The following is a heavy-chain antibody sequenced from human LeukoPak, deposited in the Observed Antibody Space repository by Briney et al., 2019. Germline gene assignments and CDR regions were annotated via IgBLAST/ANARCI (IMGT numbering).Heavy chain of an antibody. CDR2: INHSGST. D-gene: IGHD3-3*02. CDR3: ARGRRIFGVVKNWFDP. CDR1: GGSFSGYY. V-gene: IGHV4-34*01. Sequence: SETLSLTCAVYGGSFSGYYWSWIRQPPGKGLEWSGEINHSGSTNYNPSLKSRVTISVDTSKNQFSLKLSSVTAADTAVYYCARGRRIFGVVKNWFDPWGQGTLVTVSS. J-gene: IGHJ5*02.